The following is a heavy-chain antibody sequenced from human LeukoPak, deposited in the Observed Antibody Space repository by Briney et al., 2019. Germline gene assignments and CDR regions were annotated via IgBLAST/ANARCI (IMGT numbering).Heavy chain of an antibody. D-gene: IGHD3-22*01. J-gene: IGHJ4*02. CDR1: GFTFSSYV. CDR2: ISNSGGST. Sequence: GGSLRLSCAASGFTFSSYVMSWVRQAPGKGLEWVSSISNSGGSTYYADSVKGRFTISRDNSKSTVYLQMSSLRAEDTAVYYCAKDRHYYDSSGYYPDYWGQGTLVTVSS. V-gene: IGHV3-23*01. CDR3: AKDRHYYDSSGYYPDY.